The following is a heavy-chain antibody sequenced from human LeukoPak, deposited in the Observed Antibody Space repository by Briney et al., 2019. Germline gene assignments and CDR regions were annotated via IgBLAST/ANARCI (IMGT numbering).Heavy chain of an antibody. D-gene: IGHD3-10*01. Sequence: GGSPRLSCAASGFTLSGAWMHWVRQAPGKGLVWVSRINPDGTDTRYADSVKGRFTIPRDDAKNTLYLHMNSLRAEDTAVYYCARVSGPGLDEYFHLWGQGTLVTVSS. CDR2: INPDGTDT. J-gene: IGHJ1*01. V-gene: IGHV3-74*01. CDR1: GFTLSGAW. CDR3: ARVSGPGLDEYFHL.